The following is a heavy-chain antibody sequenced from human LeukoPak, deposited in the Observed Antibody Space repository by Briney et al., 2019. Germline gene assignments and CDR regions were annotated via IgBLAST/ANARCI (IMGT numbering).Heavy chain of an antibody. CDR2: IRSKAYGGTT. V-gene: IGHV3-49*04. D-gene: IGHD3-9*01. CDR1: GFTFGDYA. CDR3: TRVGILTGYSHYHYYYMDV. Sequence: GGSLRLSCTASGFTFGDYAMSWVRQAPGKGLEWVGFIRSKAYGGTTEYAASVKGRFTISRDDSKSIAYLQMNSLKTEDTAVYYCTRVGILTGYSHYHYYYMDVWGKGTTVTISS. J-gene: IGHJ6*03.